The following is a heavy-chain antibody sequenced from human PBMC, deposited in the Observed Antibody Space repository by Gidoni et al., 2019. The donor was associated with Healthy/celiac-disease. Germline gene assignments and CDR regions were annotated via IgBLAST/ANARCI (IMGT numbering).Heavy chain of an antibody. Sequence: QVPLVDSGGGVVQPGRFMRLSCAGAGPTFRSYGTHWVRQAPGKGLEGLAVIWNDGSNKYYADSVKGRFTISRDNSKNTLYLQMNSLRAEDTAVYYCARETLAYYYYYYMDVWGKGTTVTVSS. J-gene: IGHJ6*03. CDR3: ARETLAYYYYYYMDV. V-gene: IGHV3-33*08. CDR2: IWNDGSNK. CDR1: GPTFRSYG.